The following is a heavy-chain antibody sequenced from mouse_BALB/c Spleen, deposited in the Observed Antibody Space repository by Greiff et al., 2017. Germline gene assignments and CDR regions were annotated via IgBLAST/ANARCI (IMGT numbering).Heavy chain of an antibody. V-gene: IGHV5-17*02. CDR2: ISSGSSTI. CDR3: ARGWLDDY. CDR1: GFTFSSFG. J-gene: IGHJ2*01. Sequence: EVQRVESGGGLVQPGGSRKLSCAASGFTFSSFGMHWVRQAPEKGLEWVAYISSGSSTIYYADTVKGRFTISRDNPKNTLFLQMTSLRSEDTAMYYCARGWLDDYWGQGTTLTVSS. D-gene: IGHD1-1*02.